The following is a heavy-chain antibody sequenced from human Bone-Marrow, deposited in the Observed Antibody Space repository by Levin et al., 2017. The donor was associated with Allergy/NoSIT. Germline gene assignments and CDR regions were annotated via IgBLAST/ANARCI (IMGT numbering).Heavy chain of an antibody. D-gene: IGHD3-22*01. J-gene: IGHJ5*01. Sequence: GSGPTLVKPTQTLTLTCAFSGFSLTTRGVGVAWIRQPPGKAPEWLAVAYWDDDKRYSPSLKSRLSITKATSKNQVVITVNNVDPVETATYYCAQNKYHLDSSGYPTTHNLFDSWGQGTLVTVSS. V-gene: IGHV2-5*02. CDR2: AYWDDDK. CDR1: GFSLTTRGVG. CDR3: AQNKYHLDSSGYPTTHNLFDS.